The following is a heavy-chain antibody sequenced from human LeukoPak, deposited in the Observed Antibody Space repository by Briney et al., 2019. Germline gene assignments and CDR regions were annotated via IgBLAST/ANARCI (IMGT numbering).Heavy chain of an antibody. Sequence: ASVKVSCKASGYTFNNYYMYWVRQAPGQGLEWMGMINPSGGGTSYAQKFQGRVTMTRDTSTRTVYMEVSSLKPEDTAVYYCARSPGGYSSSWVFDYWGQGTLVTVSS. V-gene: IGHV1-46*02. CDR2: INPSGGGT. CDR3: ARSPGGYSSSWVFDY. D-gene: IGHD6-13*01. J-gene: IGHJ4*02. CDR1: GYTFNNYY.